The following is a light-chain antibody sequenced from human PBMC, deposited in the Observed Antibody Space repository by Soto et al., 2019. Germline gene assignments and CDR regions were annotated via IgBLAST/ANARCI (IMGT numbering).Light chain of an antibody. Sequence: DIQMIQSPSSLSASVGDRVTITCQASQEISNYLNWYQQKPGKAPKLLIYDASNLERGDPSRFRGRGAGTDFTFSISSRQPEDFATYYCQQYDHIPRTFGRGTKVEIK. CDR3: QQYDHIPRT. CDR2: DAS. CDR1: QEISNY. J-gene: IGKJ1*01. V-gene: IGKV1-33*01.